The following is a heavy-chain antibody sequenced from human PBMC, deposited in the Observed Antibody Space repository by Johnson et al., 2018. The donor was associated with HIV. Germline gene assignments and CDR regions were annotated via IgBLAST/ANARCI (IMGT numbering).Heavy chain of an antibody. D-gene: IGHD1-14*01. Sequence: QVQLVESGGGVVQPGRYLGLSCAASGFSFSSYAMHWVRQAPGKGLEWVAVISYDGSKKYHADSVKGRFTISRDNSKNTLYLQMNSLRTEDTAVYYCARDRWEEPAALDMWGQGTMVTVSS. CDR2: ISYDGSKK. CDR1: GFSFSSYA. J-gene: IGHJ3*02. V-gene: IGHV3-30*04. CDR3: ARDRWEEPAALDM.